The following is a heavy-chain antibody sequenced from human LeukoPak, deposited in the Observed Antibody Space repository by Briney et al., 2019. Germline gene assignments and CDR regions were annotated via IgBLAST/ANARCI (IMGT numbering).Heavy chain of an antibody. J-gene: IGHJ6*02. V-gene: IGHV1-18*01. CDR2: ISAYNGNT. CDR3: ARGLKEDSGYDLLFYYYYGMDV. Sequence: ASVKVSCKASGYTFTSYGISWVRQAPAQGLEWMGWISAYNGNTNYAQQLQGRVTMTTDTSTSTAYMELRSLRSDDTAVYYCARGLKEDSGYDLLFYYYYGMDVWGQGTTVTVSS. D-gene: IGHD5-12*01. CDR1: GYTFTSYG.